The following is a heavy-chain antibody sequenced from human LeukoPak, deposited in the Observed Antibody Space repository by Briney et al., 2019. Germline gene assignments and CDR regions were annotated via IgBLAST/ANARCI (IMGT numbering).Heavy chain of an antibody. V-gene: IGHV1-18*01. D-gene: IGHD3-10*01. CDR1: GYTFTSYG. CDR2: ISAYNGNT. J-gene: IGHJ5*02. Sequence: GASVKVSCKASGYTFTSYGISWVRQAPGQGLEWMGWISAYNGNTNYAQKLQGRVTMTTDTSTSTAYMELRSLRSDDTAVHYCARENMVRGVINVGNWFDPWGQGTLVTVSS. CDR3: ARENMVRGVINVGNWFDP.